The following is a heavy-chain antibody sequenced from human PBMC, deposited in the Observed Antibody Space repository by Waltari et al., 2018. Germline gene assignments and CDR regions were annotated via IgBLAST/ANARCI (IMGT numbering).Heavy chain of an antibody. CDR2: IGIAGDT. CDR1: GFTFRSYD. D-gene: IGHD2-15*01. CDR3: TRDLAGSQGHYGMDV. J-gene: IGHJ6*02. V-gene: IGHV3-13*01. Sequence: EVQLVESGGGLVQPGGSLRLSCAASGFTFRSYDMHWVRQATGKGLEWVSSIGIAGDTYYPGSVKGRFTISREDAKNSLYLQMNSLGAGDTAVYYCTRDLAGSQGHYGMDVWGQGTTVTVSS.